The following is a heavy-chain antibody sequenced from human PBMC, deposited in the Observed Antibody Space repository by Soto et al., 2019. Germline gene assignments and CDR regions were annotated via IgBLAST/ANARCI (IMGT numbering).Heavy chain of an antibody. CDR2: IIPIFGTA. CDR3: ARADGSGSYYVDY. CDR1: GGTFSSYA. V-gene: IGHV1-69*13. J-gene: IGHJ4*02. D-gene: IGHD3-10*01. Sequence: EASVKVSCKASGGTFSSYAISWVRQALGQGLEWMGGIIPIFGTANYAQKFQGRVTITADESTSTAYMELSSLRSEDTAVYYCARADGSGSYYVDYWGQGTLVTVSS.